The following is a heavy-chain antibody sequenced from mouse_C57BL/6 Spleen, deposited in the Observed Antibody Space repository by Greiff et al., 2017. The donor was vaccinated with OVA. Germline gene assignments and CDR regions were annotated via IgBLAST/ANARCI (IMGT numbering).Heavy chain of an antibody. CDR2: INPNNGGT. CDR3: ARSGDYDGGYYFDY. Sequence: EVKLVESGPELVKPGASVKIPCKASGYTFTDYNMDWVKQSHGKSLEWIGDINPNNGGTIYNQKFKGKATLTVDKSSSTAYMELRSLTSEDTAVYYCARSGDYDGGYYFDYWGQGTTLTVSS. V-gene: IGHV1-18*01. J-gene: IGHJ2*01. D-gene: IGHD2-4*01. CDR1: GYTFTDYN.